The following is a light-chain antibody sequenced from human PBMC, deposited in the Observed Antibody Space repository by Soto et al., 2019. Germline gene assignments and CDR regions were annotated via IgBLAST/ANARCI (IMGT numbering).Light chain of an antibody. CDR3: QQYYNTPFT. Sequence: DIVMTQSPDSLAVSLGERATINCKSSQTVLYTSNNKNQLAWYQQKPGQPPKLLIYWASTRESGVPDRFSGSGSGTDFNLTISSLQAEDVAVYYCQQYYNTPFTFGPGTEVDIK. V-gene: IGKV4-1*01. J-gene: IGKJ3*01. CDR1: QTVLYTSNNKNQ. CDR2: WAS.